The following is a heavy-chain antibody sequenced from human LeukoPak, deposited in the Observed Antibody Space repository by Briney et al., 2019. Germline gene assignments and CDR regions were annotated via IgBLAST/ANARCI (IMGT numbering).Heavy chain of an antibody. Sequence: GASVKVSCKTSGYPFSDYYIHWIRQASGQGLESMGWINPKNGDTKYAQRSQGRLTTTMDTSIDTVYMELRSLRYDDTAVYYCARLSALWGQGTLVTVSS. J-gene: IGHJ4*02. CDR3: ARLSAL. CDR1: GYPFSDYY. CDR2: INPKNGDT. V-gene: IGHV1-2*02.